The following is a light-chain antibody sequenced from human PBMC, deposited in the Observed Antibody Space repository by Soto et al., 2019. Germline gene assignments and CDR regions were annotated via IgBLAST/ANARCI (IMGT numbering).Light chain of an antibody. CDR2: EVS. CDR1: SSDVGGYNY. J-gene: IGLJ1*01. Sequence: QSVLTQPASVSGSPGQSITISCTGTSSDVGGYNYVSWYQQHPGKAPKLMIYEVSNRPSGVSNRFSGSKSGNTASLTISGLQAEDEADYYCSSYTSSSTPLVFGNVTKLTVL. V-gene: IGLV2-14*01. CDR3: SSYTSSSTPLV.